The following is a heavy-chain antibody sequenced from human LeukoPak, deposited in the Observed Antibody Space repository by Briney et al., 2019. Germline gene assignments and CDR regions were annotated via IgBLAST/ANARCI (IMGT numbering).Heavy chain of an antibody. V-gene: IGHV4-4*07. CDR2: IYTSGST. CDR1: GGSISSYY. Sequence: SETLSLTCTVSGGSISSYYWSWIRQPAGKGLEWIGRIYTSGSTNYNPSLKSRVTMSVDTSKNQFSLKLSSVTAADTAVYYCARDPIEPYYDFWSGTPMKMYWYFDLWGRGTLVTVSS. D-gene: IGHD3-3*01. J-gene: IGHJ2*01. CDR3: ARDPIEPYYDFWSGTPMKMYWYFDL.